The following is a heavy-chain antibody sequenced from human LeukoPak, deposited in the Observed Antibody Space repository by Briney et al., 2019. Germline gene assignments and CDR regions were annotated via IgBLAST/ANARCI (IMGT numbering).Heavy chain of an antibody. CDR1: GFTVSDNF. Sequence: GGSLRLSCAASGFTVSDNFMSWVRQAPGKGLEWVSVIYSGGSTYYADSVKGRFTISRDNSKNTLYLQMNSLRAEDTAIYYCASLNSGWYDCWGQGTLVTVFS. CDR3: ASLNSGWYDC. CDR2: IYSGGST. V-gene: IGHV3-53*01. D-gene: IGHD6-19*01. J-gene: IGHJ5*01.